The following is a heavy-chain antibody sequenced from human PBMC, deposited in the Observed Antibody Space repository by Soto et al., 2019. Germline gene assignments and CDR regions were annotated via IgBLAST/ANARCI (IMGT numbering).Heavy chain of an antibody. CDR1: GVSFSNYY. J-gene: IGHJ4*02. CDR2: INHRGVT. Sequence: QVQLQQWGAGLLKPSETLSLTCAVYGVSFSNYYWVWIRQSPGKGLEWIGEINHRGVTNYKPSLKSRVSIVVDTWQNRFSLGLTSVAAADPAVYCCGRGMGREPPRGYWGQGTPVSVSS. V-gene: IGHV4-34*01. CDR3: GRGMGREPPRGY. D-gene: IGHD1-26*01.